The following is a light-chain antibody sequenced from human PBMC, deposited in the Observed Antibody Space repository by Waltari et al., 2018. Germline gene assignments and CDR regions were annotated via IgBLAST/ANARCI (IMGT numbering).Light chain of an antibody. CDR2: HAS. Sequence: DIQMTQSPSSVSASVGDSVNITCRASQDVKYWLAWYQQRPGKAPKLLIFHASSLESGVPSRFSGSGSGTEFNLTISSLQPEDCATYFCQQANSFPRTFGEGTKVEI. CDR3: QQANSFPRT. J-gene: IGKJ1*01. V-gene: IGKV1-12*01. CDR1: QDVKYW.